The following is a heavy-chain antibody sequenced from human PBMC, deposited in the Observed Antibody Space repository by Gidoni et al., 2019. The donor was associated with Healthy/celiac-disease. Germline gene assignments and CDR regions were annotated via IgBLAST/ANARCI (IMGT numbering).Heavy chain of an antibody. CDR2: ISYDGSNK. Sequence: QVQLVESGGGVVQPGRPLRLTGAASGFTFSSYGMHWVRPAPGKGLAWVAVISYDGSNKYYADSVKGRFTISRDNSKNTLYLQMNSLRAEDTAVYYCAKDLGSHYYYYYGMDVWGQGTTVTVSS. CDR1: GFTFSSYG. J-gene: IGHJ6*02. V-gene: IGHV3-30*18. CDR3: AKDLGSHYYYYYGMDV. D-gene: IGHD2-15*01.